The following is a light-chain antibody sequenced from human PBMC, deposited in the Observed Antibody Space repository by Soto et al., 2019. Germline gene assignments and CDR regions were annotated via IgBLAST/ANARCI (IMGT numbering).Light chain of an antibody. CDR2: AAS. V-gene: IGKV1-39*01. Sequence: DIQMTQSPSSLSASVGDRVTITCRASQSISTYLNWYQQKPGKAPKLLIYAASSLQSGVPSRFSGSGSGTDFTLNISSLQPEDFATYYCQQSFTTPRATFGPGTKVDIK. CDR3: QQSFTTPRAT. CDR1: QSISTY. J-gene: IGKJ3*01.